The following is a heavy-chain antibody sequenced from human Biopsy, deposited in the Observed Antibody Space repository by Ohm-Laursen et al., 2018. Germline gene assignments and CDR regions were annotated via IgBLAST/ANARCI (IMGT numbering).Heavy chain of an antibody. CDR3: VRGVDYYDPYHYYALDV. V-gene: IGHV4-34*01. CDR1: GESFNGYH. J-gene: IGHJ6*02. Sequence: PSQTLSLTWAVYGESFNGYHWSWIRQTPGKGLEWIGEINHSGRTNYNPSLKSRVTISVDTSKNQFSLKVRSVTAADTAVYYCVRGVDYYDPYHYYALDVWGQGTTVAVSS. CDR2: INHSGRT. D-gene: IGHD3-22*01.